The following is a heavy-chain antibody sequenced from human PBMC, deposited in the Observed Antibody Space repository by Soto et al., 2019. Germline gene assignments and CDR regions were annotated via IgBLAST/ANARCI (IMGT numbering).Heavy chain of an antibody. CDR3: ARGRMGLYYFDY. CDR1: GDSVSSNSAA. CDR2: TYYRSKWYN. J-gene: IGHJ4*02. Sequence: SQTLSLTCAISGDSVSSNSAAWNWIRQSPSRGLEWLGRTYYRSKWYNDYEVSVRSRITVNPATSKNQCSLQLNSVTPEDTAVYYCARGRMGLYYFDYWGQGTLVTVSS. D-gene: IGHD2-8*01. V-gene: IGHV6-1*01.